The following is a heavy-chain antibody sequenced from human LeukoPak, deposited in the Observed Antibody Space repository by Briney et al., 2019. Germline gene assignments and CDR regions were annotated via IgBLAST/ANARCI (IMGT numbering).Heavy chain of an antibody. D-gene: IGHD2-15*01. CDR2: IYYSGCN. Sequence: SETLSLTRTVSGPSISSSRYDWGWIRQPPGNGLDRFGSIYYSGCNYYNPSLKSTVTIYVDTSTIQFSMKMGSVNAAATAVYYCARNLVAAGPDEGDYWGQGTLVTVSS. CDR3: ARNLVAAGPDEGDY. J-gene: IGHJ4*02. CDR1: GPSISSSRYD. V-gene: IGHV4-39*01.